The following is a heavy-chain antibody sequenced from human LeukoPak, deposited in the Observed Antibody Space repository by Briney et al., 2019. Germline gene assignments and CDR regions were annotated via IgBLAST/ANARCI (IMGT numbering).Heavy chain of an antibody. D-gene: IGHD6-19*01. Sequence: TGGSLRLSCAASGFTSTSYAMGWVRQAPGKGLEWLSTISGSGDNTYYADSVKGRFTVSRDNSKNTLYLQMSRLRVEDTAVYYCAARPPRVVAGPFDYWGQGTLVTVSS. CDR1: GFTSTSYA. J-gene: IGHJ4*02. CDR2: ISGSGDNT. CDR3: AARPPRVVAGPFDY. V-gene: IGHV3-23*01.